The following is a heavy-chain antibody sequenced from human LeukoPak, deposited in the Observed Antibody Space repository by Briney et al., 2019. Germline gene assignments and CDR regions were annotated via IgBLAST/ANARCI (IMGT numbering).Heavy chain of an antibody. D-gene: IGHD5-24*01. CDR1: GGTFSSYA. Sequence: ASVKVSCKASGGTFSSYAISWVRQAPGQGLEWMGGIIPIFGTANYAQKFQGRVTITAGESTSTAYMELSSLRSEDTAVYYCARGGRTSSYGYNLPGPFDYWGQGTLVTVSS. V-gene: IGHV1-69*13. J-gene: IGHJ4*02. CDR3: ARGGRTSSYGYNLPGPFDY. CDR2: IIPIFGTA.